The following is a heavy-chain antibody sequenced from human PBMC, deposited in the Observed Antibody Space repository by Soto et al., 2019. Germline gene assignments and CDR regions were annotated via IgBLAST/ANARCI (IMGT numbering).Heavy chain of an antibody. V-gene: IGHV5-10-1*01. CDR3: ARHPRGYSSSWYLPYYGMDV. J-gene: IGHJ6*02. Sequence: GESLKISCKGSVYSFTSYWISWVRQMPGKGLEWMGRIDPSDSYTNYSPSFQGHVTISADKSISTAYLQWSSLKASDTAMYYCARHPRGYSSSWYLPYYGMDVWGQGTTVTVSS. CDR1: VYSFTSYW. CDR2: IDPSDSYT. D-gene: IGHD6-13*01.